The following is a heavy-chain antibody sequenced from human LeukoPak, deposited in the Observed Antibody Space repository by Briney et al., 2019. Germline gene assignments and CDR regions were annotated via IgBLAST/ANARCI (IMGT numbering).Heavy chain of an antibody. CDR2: INHSGST. V-gene: IGHV4-34*01. J-gene: IGHJ4*02. CDR3: ARGRAAAGTDY. Sequence: SETLSLXCAVYGGSFSGYYWSWIRQPPGKGLEWIGEINHSGSTNYNPSLKSRVTISVDTSKNQFSLKLSSVTAADTAVYYCARGRAAAGTDYWGQGTLVTVSS. D-gene: IGHD6-13*01. CDR1: GGSFSGYY.